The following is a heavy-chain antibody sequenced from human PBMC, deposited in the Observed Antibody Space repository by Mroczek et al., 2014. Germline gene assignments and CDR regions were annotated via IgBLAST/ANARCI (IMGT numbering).Heavy chain of an antibody. CDR2: IWYDGSNK. CDR3: ARGDGYNLFDY. J-gene: IGHJ4*02. V-gene: IGHV3-33*01. CDR1: GFTFSSYG. Sequence: QVQLVQSGGGVVQPGRPLRLSCAASGFTFSSYGMHWVRQAPGKGLEWVAVIWYDGSNKYYADSVKGRFTISRDNSKNTLYLQMNSLRAEDTAVYYCARGDGYNLFDYWGQGTLVTVSS. D-gene: IGHD5-24*01.